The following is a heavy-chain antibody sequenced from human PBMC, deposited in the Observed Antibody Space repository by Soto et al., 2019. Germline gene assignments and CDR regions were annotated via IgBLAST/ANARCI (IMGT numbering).Heavy chain of an antibody. CDR2: IYNIRTA. D-gene: IGHD6-19*01. Sequence: SETLSLTWSVSGGSTSSGDHYWSWIRQPPGKGLEWIGYIYNIRTANYNPSLNNRATMSVDMAKNQFSLELTSVTAADTAVYYCDREAIFYSSGGAPLYLYHRGQGTALTVSS. CDR1: GGSTSSGDHY. J-gene: IGHJ1*01. CDR3: DREAIFYSSGGAPLYLYH. V-gene: IGHV4-30-4*01.